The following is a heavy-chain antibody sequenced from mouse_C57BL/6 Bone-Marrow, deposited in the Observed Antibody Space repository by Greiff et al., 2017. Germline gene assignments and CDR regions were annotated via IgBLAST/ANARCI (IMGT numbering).Heavy chain of an antibody. D-gene: IGHD2-5*01. Sequence: VKLQQPGAELVKPGASVKLSCKASGYTFTSYWMHWVKQRPGQGLEWIGMIHPNSGSTNYNEKFKSKATLTVNKTSSTAYMQHSSLTSEDSAVYYCAREGAYSITWFAYWGQGTLVTVSA. CDR2: IHPNSGST. CDR3: AREGAYSITWFAY. CDR1: GYTFTSYW. V-gene: IGHV1-64*01. J-gene: IGHJ3*01.